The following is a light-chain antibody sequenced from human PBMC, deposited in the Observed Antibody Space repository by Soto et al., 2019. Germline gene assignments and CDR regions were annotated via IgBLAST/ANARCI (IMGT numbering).Light chain of an antibody. CDR1: QGISSW. Sequence: DIQMTQSPSTLSGAVGDRVTITCRASQGISSWLAWYQQKPGKAPKLLIYAASSLQSGVPSRFSGGGYGTDFILTISSLQPEDFATYYCQQANSFPITFGQGTRLEIK. CDR3: QQANSFPIT. V-gene: IGKV1-12*01. J-gene: IGKJ5*01. CDR2: AAS.